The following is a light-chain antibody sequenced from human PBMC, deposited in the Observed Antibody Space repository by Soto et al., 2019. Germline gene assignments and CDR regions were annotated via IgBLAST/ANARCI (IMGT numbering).Light chain of an antibody. Sequence: EIVLTQSPGTLSLSPGERATLSCRASRSVSGSYLAWYQQKPGQAPRLLMYDASTRATGIPDRFSGSGSGTDFTLTISRLEPEDFAVYYCQQFGSSPLFTFGPGTKVEI. V-gene: IGKV3-20*01. CDR2: DAS. CDR3: QQFGSSPLFT. CDR1: RSVSGSY. J-gene: IGKJ3*01.